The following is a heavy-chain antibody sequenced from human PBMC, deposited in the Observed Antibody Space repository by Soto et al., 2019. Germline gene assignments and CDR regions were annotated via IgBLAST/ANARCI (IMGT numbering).Heavy chain of an antibody. CDR2: IYYSGTT. CDR3: ARSDGRY. Sequence: ASKSLSLTCTVSGGSISSYYWSWIRQPPGKGREWIGYIYYSGTTNYNPSLKSRVTISVDTSKNQFSLKLSSVTAADTAVYYCARSDGRYWGQGTLVTSPQ. V-gene: IGHV4-59*01. CDR1: GGSISSYY. J-gene: IGHJ4*02.